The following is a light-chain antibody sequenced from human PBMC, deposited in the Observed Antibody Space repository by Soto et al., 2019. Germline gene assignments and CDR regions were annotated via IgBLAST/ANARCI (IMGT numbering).Light chain of an antibody. V-gene: IGLV2-14*01. J-gene: IGLJ1*01. CDR1: SSDVGGYDY. CDR3: SSYSISTAYL. Sequence: ALTQPASVSGSPGQSITISCTGTSSDVGGYDYVSWYQLHPGKAPKLMVFEVNNRPSGVSYRFSGSKSGNTASLTISGLQAEDEADYFCSSYSISTAYLFGTGTKSPS. CDR2: EVN.